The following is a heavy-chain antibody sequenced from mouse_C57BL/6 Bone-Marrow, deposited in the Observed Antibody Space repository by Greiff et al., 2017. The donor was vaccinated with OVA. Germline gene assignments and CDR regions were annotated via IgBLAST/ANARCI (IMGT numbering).Heavy chain of an antibody. CDR3: ARGYYGSGYYFDD. V-gene: IGHV5-16*01. CDR2: LNYDGSST. J-gene: IGHJ2*01. CDR1: GFTFSDYY. Sequence: EVQGVESEGGLVQPGSSMKLSCTASGFTFSDYYMAWVRQVPGKGLEWVANLNYDGSSTSYLDSFKGSFIFTRDNAKNILYLRMTSLKSEDTATYCCARGYYGSGYYFDDWGQGTTLTVSS. D-gene: IGHD1-1*01.